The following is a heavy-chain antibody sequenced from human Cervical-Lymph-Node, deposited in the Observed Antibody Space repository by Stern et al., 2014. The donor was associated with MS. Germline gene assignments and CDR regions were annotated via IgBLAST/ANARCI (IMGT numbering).Heavy chain of an antibody. CDR1: GFTVSRDY. V-gene: IGHV3-53*01. J-gene: IGHJ4*02. D-gene: IGHD1-1*01. Sequence: VQLVQSGGGVLQPGGSLRLSCTASGFTVSRDYMTWVRPAPGKGLEWVSLITNVGSTFYTDSVKGRFTISRDDSKNTVYLHMTSLRAEDTAMYYCARDTSSPERSDWWGQGTLVTVSS. CDR2: ITNVGST. CDR3: ARDTSSPERSDW.